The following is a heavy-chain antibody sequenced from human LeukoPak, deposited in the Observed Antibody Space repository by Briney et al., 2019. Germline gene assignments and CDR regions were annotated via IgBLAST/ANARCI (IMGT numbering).Heavy chain of an antibody. CDR1: GDSICSEY. Sequence: PSETLSLTCSVSGDSICSEYWGWIRQPPGKGLEWIGYIYYTGGTNYNPSLRSRVTLSRDPSKNQFSLKLTSVTAADTAVYYCARHLNHYLYWYFDLWGRGTLVTVSS. V-gene: IGHV4-59*08. J-gene: IGHJ2*01. D-gene: IGHD1-26*01. CDR2: IYYTGGT. CDR3: ARHLNHYLYWYFDL.